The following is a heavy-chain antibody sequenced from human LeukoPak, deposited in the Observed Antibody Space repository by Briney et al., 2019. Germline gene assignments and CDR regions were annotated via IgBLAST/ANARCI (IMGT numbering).Heavy chain of an antibody. CDR1: GITFRTSG. Sequence: PGGSLRLSCAASGITFRTSGMHWVRQAPGKGLEWVAFIRNDGTIKYYADSVKGRFTISRDNSKNTLYLQMNSLRPEDTAVYYCAKTGSSSWGYFDYWGQGTLVTVSS. D-gene: IGHD6-13*01. CDR3: AKTGSSSWGYFDY. CDR2: IRNDGTIK. V-gene: IGHV3-30*02. J-gene: IGHJ4*02.